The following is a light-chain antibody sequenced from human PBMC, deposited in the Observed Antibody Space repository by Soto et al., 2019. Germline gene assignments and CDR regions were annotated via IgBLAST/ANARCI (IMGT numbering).Light chain of an antibody. CDR2: GAS. V-gene: IGKV3-15*01. CDR3: LQHNSYPYT. Sequence: EIVMTQSPATLSVSPGERATLSCRASQSVSSNLAWYQQKPGQAPRLLIYGASTRATGIPARFSGRGSGTEFTLTISSLQPEDFATYFCLQHNSYPYTIGQGTKLEIK. CDR1: QSVSSN. J-gene: IGKJ2*01.